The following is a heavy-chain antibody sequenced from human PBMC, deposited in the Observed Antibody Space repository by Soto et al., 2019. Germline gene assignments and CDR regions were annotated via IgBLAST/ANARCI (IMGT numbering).Heavy chain of an antibody. CDR3: ARLPNYDFWSGYSTKRDY. CDR1: GGTFSSYA. V-gene: IGHV1-69*13. J-gene: IGHJ4*02. CDR2: IIPIFGTA. Sequence: SVKVSCKASGGTFSSYAISWVRQAPGQGLEWMGGIIPIFGTANYAQKFQGRVTITADESTSTAYMELSSLRSEDTAVYYCARLPNYDFWSGYSTKRDYWGQGTLVTVSS. D-gene: IGHD3-3*01.